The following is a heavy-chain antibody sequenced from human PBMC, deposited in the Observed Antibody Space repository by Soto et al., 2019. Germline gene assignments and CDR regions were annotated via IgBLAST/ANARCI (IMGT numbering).Heavy chain of an antibody. J-gene: IGHJ6*02. D-gene: IGHD2-8*01. CDR1: GFTFSGYS. CDR3: ARELYGDYFYYAMDV. Sequence: GGSLRLSCAASGFTFSGYSMNWVRQAPGKGLEWVSSITSTGIYTYYADSVKGRFTISRDNAKNSLYLQMNSLRGEDTAIYYCARELYGDYFYYAMDVWGQGTTVTVSS. CDR2: ITSTGIYT. V-gene: IGHV3-21*06.